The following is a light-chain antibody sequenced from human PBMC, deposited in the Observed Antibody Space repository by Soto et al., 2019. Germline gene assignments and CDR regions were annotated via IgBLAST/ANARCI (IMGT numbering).Light chain of an antibody. V-gene: IGKV1-5*03. J-gene: IGKJ1*01. CDR3: QQYNSYWT. CDR1: QSIRSR. CDR2: KAS. Sequence: DIQMTQSPSTLSASVGDRVTFTCRASQSIRSRLAWYQQKPGKAPKLLIYKASSLESGVPSRFSGSGSGTEFTLTISSLQPDDFATYYCQQYNSYWTFGQGTKVDIK.